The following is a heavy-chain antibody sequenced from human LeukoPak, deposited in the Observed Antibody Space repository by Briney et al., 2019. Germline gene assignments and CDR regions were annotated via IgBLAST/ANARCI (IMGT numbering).Heavy chain of an antibody. J-gene: IGHJ3*01. CDR2: IGPVGDSP. V-gene: IGHV3-23*01. CDR1: GFTFSDNY. D-gene: IGHD5-24*01. Sequence: GGSLRLSCAASGFTFSDNYMTWVRQAPGKGLEWVSLIGPVGDSPFYADSVKGRFTISRDNSKNTLSLQMNSLRVEDTAIYYCAKDIQLSTWGLGTMVTVSS. CDR3: AKDIQLST.